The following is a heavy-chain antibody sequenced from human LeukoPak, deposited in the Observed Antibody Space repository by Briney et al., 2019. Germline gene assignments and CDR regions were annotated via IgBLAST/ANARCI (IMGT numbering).Heavy chain of an antibody. Sequence: GASVKVSCKASGYSFTAYFVHWVRQAPGQGLEWMGWINPNSDGTNYAQNFQGRDTMTADPSISTAYMELSRLSSDDTAVYYCARVSRFFDWLPPFVYWGQGTLVTVSS. V-gene: IGHV1-2*02. CDR1: GYSFTAYF. D-gene: IGHD3-9*01. CDR2: INPNSDGT. J-gene: IGHJ4*02. CDR3: ARVSRFFDWLPPFVY.